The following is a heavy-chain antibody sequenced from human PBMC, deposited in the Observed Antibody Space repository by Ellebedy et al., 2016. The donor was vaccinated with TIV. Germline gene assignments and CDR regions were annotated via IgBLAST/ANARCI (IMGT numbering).Heavy chain of an antibody. CDR1: GIIFNDDW. CDR2: INQEGSQK. J-gene: IGHJ5*02. CDR3: ARAIGVADCS. Sequence: GESLKTSCAASGIIFNDDWMHSVRQPPGRGLEWVANINQEGSQKYYVASVKGRFTISRDNAKNSLYLQMNSLRDEDTAVYYCARAIGVADCSWGQGTLVTVSS. V-gene: IGHV3-7*01. D-gene: IGHD2-21*02.